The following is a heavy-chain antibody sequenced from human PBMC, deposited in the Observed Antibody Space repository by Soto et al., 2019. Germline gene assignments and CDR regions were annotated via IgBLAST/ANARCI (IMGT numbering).Heavy chain of an antibody. J-gene: IGHJ4*02. CDR1: GDSVSSNSAA. CDR2: TYYRSKWYN. V-gene: IGHV6-1*01. CDR3: ARDDLLSFIVDLNFFAF. Sequence: SRTLSLTCAISGDSVSSNSAAWNWIRQSPSRGLERLGRTYYRSKWYNDYAVSVKSRITINPDTSKNQFSLQLNSVTPEDTAVYYWARDDLLSFIVDLNFFAFPGQRTLVTVSA. D-gene: IGHD3-16*02.